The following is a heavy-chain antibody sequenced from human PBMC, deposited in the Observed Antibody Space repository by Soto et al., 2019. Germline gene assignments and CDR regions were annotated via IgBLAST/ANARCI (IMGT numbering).Heavy chain of an antibody. CDR2: IYYSRRN. Sequence: AETLSLTCAVSGCSFSSYCWSWIRQPPGKGLEWVGYIYYSRRNNYNPSLKSRVTISVDTSKNQFSMKLSSVTAAETAVYYCGRVGAADADKGYYFDYWGQGTLVTVSS. CDR1: GCSFSSYC. CDR3: GRVGAADADKGYYFDY. V-gene: IGHV4-59*01. D-gene: IGHD3-16*01. J-gene: IGHJ4*02.